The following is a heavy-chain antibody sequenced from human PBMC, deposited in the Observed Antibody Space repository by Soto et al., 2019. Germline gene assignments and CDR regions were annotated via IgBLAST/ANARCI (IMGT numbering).Heavy chain of an antibody. Sequence: PGESLKISCKGSGYSFTSYWISWVRQMPGKGLEWMGRIDPSDSYTNYSPSFQGHVTISADKSISTAYLQWSSLKASDTAMYYCARIGYCSSTSCPYYYYGMDVWGQGTTVTVSS. CDR3: ARIGYCSSTSCPYYYYGMDV. J-gene: IGHJ6*02. V-gene: IGHV5-10-1*01. D-gene: IGHD2-2*01. CDR1: GYSFTSYW. CDR2: IDPSDSYT.